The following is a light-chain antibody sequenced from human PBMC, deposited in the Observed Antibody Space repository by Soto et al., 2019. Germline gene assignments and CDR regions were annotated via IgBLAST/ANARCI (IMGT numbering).Light chain of an antibody. CDR2: SNY. J-gene: IGLJ2*01. V-gene: IGLV1-44*01. Sequence: QSVLTQPPSASGTPGQRVTISCSGSTSNIGRNTVHWYQQLPGTAPKLLIYSNYQRPSGVPARFSGSKSGTSASLAISGLQSEDDADYYCAAWDDSLNGVVFGGGTKVTVL. CDR3: AAWDDSLNGVV. CDR1: TSNIGRNT.